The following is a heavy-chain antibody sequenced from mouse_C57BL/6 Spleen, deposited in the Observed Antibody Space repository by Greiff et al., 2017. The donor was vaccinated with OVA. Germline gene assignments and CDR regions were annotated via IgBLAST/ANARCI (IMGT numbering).Heavy chain of an antibody. J-gene: IGHJ2*01. CDR3: ALITTVVATRDY. Sequence: QVQLQQPGAELVKPGASVKMSCKASGYTFTSYWITWVKQRPGQGLEWIGDIYPGSGSTNYNEKFKGKATLTVDTSSSTAYMQLSSLTSEDSAVYYCALITTVVATRDYWGQGTTLTVAS. V-gene: IGHV1-55*01. CDR2: IYPGSGST. CDR1: GYTFTSYW. D-gene: IGHD1-1*01.